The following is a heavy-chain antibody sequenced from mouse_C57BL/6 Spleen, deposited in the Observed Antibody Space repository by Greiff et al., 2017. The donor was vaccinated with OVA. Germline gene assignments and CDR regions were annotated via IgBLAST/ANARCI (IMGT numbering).Heavy chain of an antibody. V-gene: IGHV3-6*01. CDR1: GYSITSGYY. Sequence: EVKLMESGPGLVKPSQSLSLPCSVTGYSITSGYYWNWIRQFPGNKLEWLGYISYDGSNNYNPSLKNRISITRDTSKNQFFLKLNSVTTEDTATYYCARGFDYDEGSDYWGQGTTLTVSS. D-gene: IGHD2-4*01. CDR3: ARGFDYDEGSDY. J-gene: IGHJ2*01. CDR2: ISYDGSN.